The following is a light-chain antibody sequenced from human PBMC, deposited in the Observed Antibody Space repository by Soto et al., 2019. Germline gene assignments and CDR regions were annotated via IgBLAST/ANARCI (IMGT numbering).Light chain of an antibody. CDR1: SSSKW. CDR2: DVS. J-gene: IGKJ2*01. Sequence: DIQMTPSPSTLAASVGDTVTMTCRSSSKWLAWYQKKPGKAPKLLIYDVSNLERGVPPRFSGSTSGAESTLTSTGLQPDDLGTYYCQHTADFTFGQGTKVEIK. V-gene: IGKV1-5*01. CDR3: QHTADFT.